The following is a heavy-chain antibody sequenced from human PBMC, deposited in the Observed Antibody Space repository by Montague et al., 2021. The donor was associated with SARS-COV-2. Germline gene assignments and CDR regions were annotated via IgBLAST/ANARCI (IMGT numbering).Heavy chain of an antibody. J-gene: IGHJ6*02. V-gene: IGHV4-34*01. CDR1: GGSFSGKY. Sequence: SETLSLTCAVYGGSFSGKYWSWIRQPPGKGLEWIGEINHYGSTNYNPSXXSRVTMSVDTSKNQFSLKLSSVTAADTAVCYCARGLPVTTLFYYFGMDVWGQGTTITVSS. D-gene: IGHD4-11*01. CDR2: INHYGST. CDR3: ARGLPVTTLFYYFGMDV.